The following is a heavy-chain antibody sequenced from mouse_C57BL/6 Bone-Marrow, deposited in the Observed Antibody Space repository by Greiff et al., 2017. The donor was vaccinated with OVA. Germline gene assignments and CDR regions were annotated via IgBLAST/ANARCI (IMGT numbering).Heavy chain of an antibody. J-gene: IGHJ2*01. D-gene: IGHD1-1*01. CDR2: ISDGGSYT. Sequence: EVNVVESGGGLVKPGGSLQLSCAASGFTFSSYAMSWVRQTPEKRLEWVATISDGGSYTYYPDNVKGRFTISRDNAKNNLYLQMSQLKSEDTAMNDCATYYCSRYFDYWGQGTTLTVSS. CDR3: ATYYCSRYFDY. CDR1: GFTFSSYA. V-gene: IGHV5-4*03.